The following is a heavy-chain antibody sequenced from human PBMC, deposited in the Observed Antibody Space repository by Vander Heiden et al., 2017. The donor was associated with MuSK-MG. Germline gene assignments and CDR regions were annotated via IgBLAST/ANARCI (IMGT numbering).Heavy chain of an antibody. CDR2: IWYDGSNK. J-gene: IGHJ6*02. V-gene: IGHV3-33*01. D-gene: IGHD3-9*01. CDR1: GFTFSSYG. CDR3: ARDIGSLVEILTGHYGVDV. Sequence: QVQLVESGGGVVQPGRSLRLSCAASGFTFSSYGMYWVRQAPAKGLEWVAVIWYDGSNKYYADSVKGRFTISRDNSKNTLYLQMNSLRAEDTAVYYCARDIGSLVEILTGHYGVDVWGQGTTVTVS.